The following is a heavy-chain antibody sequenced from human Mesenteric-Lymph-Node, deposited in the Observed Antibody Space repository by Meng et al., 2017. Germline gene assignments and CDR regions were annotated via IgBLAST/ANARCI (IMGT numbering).Heavy chain of an antibody. J-gene: IGHJ4*02. V-gene: IGHV1-3*01. CDR1: GYIFTSYG. Sequence: QVQLVQSGAEVKKPGASVEVSGKASGYIFTSYGMHWVRQAPGQRLEWMGWINVANGNIKYSEKVQGRVTFIRDTSATTAYMELSSLRSEDTAVYYCARGAYRSGWFFDYWGQGTLVTVSS. CDR3: ARGAYRSGWFFDY. D-gene: IGHD6-19*01. CDR2: INVANGNI.